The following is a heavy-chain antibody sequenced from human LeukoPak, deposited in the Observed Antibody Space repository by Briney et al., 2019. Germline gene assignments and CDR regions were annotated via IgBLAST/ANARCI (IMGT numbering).Heavy chain of an antibody. V-gene: IGHV3-30*02. J-gene: IGHJ4*02. CDR2: IRYDGSNK. D-gene: IGHD3-16*02. CDR3: AREYYDYVWGSYRYFDY. Sequence: PGGSLRLSCAASGFTFSSYVMHWVRQAPGKGLEWVAFIRYDGSNKYYADSVKGRLTISRDNAKNSLYLQMNSLRAEDTAVYYCAREYYDYVWGSYRYFDYWGQGTLVTVSS. CDR1: GFTFSSYV.